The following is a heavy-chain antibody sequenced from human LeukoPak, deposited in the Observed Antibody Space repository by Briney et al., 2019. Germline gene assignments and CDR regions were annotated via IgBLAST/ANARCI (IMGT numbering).Heavy chain of an antibody. Sequence: GGSLRLSCAASGFTFSSYGMHWVRQAPGKGLEWVAVIWYDGSNKYYADSVKGRFTISRDNSENTLHLQMNSLRAEDTAVYYCAKDRVAGTFDYWGQGTLVTVPS. CDR3: AKDRVAGTFDY. J-gene: IGHJ4*02. V-gene: IGHV3-33*06. CDR2: IWYDGSNK. CDR1: GFTFSSYG. D-gene: IGHD6-19*01.